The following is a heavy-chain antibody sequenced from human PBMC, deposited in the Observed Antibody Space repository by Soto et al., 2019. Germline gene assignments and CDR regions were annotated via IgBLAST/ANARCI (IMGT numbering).Heavy chain of an antibody. Sequence: QVQLVQSGAEVKKPGASVKVSCKASGYTFTSYDINWVRQATGQGLEWMGWMNPNSGNTGYAQKFQGRVTMTRTTPKSTPNMELGSLRPEDPAVYYGARERTSYGMDVGGQGPRSPSP. CDR2: MNPNSGNT. CDR1: GYTFTSYD. CDR3: ARERTSYGMDV. J-gene: IGHJ6*02. V-gene: IGHV1-8*01.